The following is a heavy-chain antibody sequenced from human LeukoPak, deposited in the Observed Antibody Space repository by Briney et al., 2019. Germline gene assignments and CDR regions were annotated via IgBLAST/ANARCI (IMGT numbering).Heavy chain of an antibody. CDR2: ISSSGSTI. CDR3: ARATLSGSYLDYFDY. D-gene: IGHD1-26*01. J-gene: IGHJ4*02. CDR1: GFTFSSYG. V-gene: IGHV3-48*04. Sequence: PGGSLRLSCAASGFTFSSYGMSWVRQAPGKGLEWVSYISSSGSTIYYADSVKGRFTISRDNANNSLYLQMNSLRAEDTAVYYCARATLSGSYLDYFDYWGQGTLVTVSS.